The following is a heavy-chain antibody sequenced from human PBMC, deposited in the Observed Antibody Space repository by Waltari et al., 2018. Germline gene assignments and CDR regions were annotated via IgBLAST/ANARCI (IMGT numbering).Heavy chain of an antibody. Sequence: QMQLQESGPGLVKPSATLARTCPVPGDSMRSSDWWRWVRQTPEKGLEWIAQIQRSGRTHYNPSFESRVTISIDTSKNQFSLKVTSTTAADTAVYYCARDRGRGIYLDSWGRGTLVTVSP. J-gene: IGHJ4*02. V-gene: IGHV4-4*02. D-gene: IGHD2-15*01. CDR3: ARDRGRGIYLDS. CDR1: GDSMRSSDW. CDR2: IQRSGRT.